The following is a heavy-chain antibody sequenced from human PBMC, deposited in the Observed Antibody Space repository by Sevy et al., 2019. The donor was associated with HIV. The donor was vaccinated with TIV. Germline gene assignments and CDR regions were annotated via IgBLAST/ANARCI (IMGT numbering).Heavy chain of an antibody. CDR2: IYYNGHI. CDR3: AGENAWGRGYS. Sequence: SETLSLTCTVSGGSITSLYWNWIRQPPGKGLEWIANIYYNGHINYNPSLKSRVTLSLNTSTNQLSLRLSSVTAADTAMYYCAGENAWGRGYSWGQGTLVTVSS. J-gene: IGHJ4*02. D-gene: IGHD1-26*01. V-gene: IGHV4-59*08. CDR1: GGSITSLY.